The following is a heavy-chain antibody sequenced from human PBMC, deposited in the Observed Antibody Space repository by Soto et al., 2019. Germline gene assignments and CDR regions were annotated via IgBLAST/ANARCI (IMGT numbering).Heavy chain of an antibody. CDR1: GGTFRSYA. CDR3: ARVGRWLQLDY. D-gene: IGHD1-1*01. CDR2: IIPIFGTA. Sequence: GASVQVSCKASGGTFRSYAISWVRQAPGQGLEWMGGIIPIFGTANYAQKFQGRVTITADESTSTAYMELSSLRSEDTAVYYCARVGRWLQLDYWGQGTLVTVSS. V-gene: IGHV1-69*13. J-gene: IGHJ4*02.